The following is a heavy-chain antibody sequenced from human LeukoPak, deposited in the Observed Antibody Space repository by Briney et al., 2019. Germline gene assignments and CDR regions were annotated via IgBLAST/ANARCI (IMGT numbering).Heavy chain of an antibody. J-gene: IGHJ4*02. CDR1: GFTFGDYA. CDR2: ISGDGGIK. CDR3: SKDNYGDYSIVY. Sequence: GGSLRLSCAASGFTFGDYAMNWVRQAPGKGLEWVSLISGDGGIKYYVNSVKGRFTISRDNSKNSLYLQMNSRRAKDTALYYCSKDNYGDYSIVYWGQGTLVTVSS. V-gene: IGHV3-43*02. D-gene: IGHD4-17*01.